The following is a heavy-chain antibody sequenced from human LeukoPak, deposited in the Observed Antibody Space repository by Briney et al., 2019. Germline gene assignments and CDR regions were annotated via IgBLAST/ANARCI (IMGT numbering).Heavy chain of an antibody. Sequence: CAXYXGSFSGYYWSWIRQPPGKGLEWIGEINHSGSTNYTPSLKSRVTISVDTSKNQFSLKLSSVTAADTAVYYCAXXXXXXSGWYPMADSWGQGTLVTVSS. CDR3: AXXXXXXSGWYPMADS. CDR2: INHSGST. D-gene: IGHD6-19*01. J-gene: IGHJ4*02. V-gene: IGHV4-34*01. CDR1: XGSFSGYY.